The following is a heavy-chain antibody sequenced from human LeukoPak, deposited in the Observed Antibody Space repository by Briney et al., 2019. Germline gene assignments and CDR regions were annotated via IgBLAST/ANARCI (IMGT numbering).Heavy chain of an antibody. V-gene: IGHV1-18*01. Sequence: ASVKVSCKASGYTFTSYGISWVRQAPGQGLEWMGWISAYNGNTNYAQKLQGRVTMTTDTSTSTAYMELRSLRSDDTAVYYCARDAGLLLWFGESSSFDYWSQGTLVTVSS. CDR1: GYTFTSYG. J-gene: IGHJ4*02. CDR3: ARDAGLLLWFGESSSFDY. CDR2: ISAYNGNT. D-gene: IGHD3-10*01.